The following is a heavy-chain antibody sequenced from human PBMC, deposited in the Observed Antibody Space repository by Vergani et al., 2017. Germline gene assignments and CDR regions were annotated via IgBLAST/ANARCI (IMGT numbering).Heavy chain of an antibody. D-gene: IGHD3-3*01. CDR3: ATAYYDFWSGRPGYFQH. J-gene: IGHJ1*01. V-gene: IGHV1-18*04. Sequence: QVQLVQSGAEVKKPGASVKVSCKASGYTFTSYGISWVRQAPGQGLEWMGWISAYNGNTNYAQKLQGRVTMTTDTSTSTAYMELRSLRSDDRAVYYCATAYYDFWSGRPGYFQHGGQGTLVTVSS. CDR1: GYTFTSYG. CDR2: ISAYNGNT.